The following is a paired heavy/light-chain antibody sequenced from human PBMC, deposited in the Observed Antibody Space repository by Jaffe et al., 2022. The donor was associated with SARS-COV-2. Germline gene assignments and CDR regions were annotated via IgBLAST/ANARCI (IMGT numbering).Light chain of an antibody. CDR2: GAK. V-gene: IGKV1-6*01. Sequence: AIQMTQSPSSLSASIGDTVTITCRASQGIGGDLGWHQQKPGKAPKLLIFGAKTLQSGVPSRFSGSGSGTHFTLTISSLQPEDFATYYCLQDYDYPLTFGGGTKVEIK. CDR3: LQDYDYPLT. J-gene: IGKJ4*01. CDR1: QGIGGD.
Heavy chain of an antibody. J-gene: IGHJ4*02. CDR2: ISGSGGHT. V-gene: IGHV3-23*01. Sequence: EGHVLESGGHRVQPGGSLRVSCVASGFIHPNSAMTWVRQAPGKGLEWVSSISGSGGHTFYADSVKGRFTISRDTSKNTLNLQLDSLRVEDTAVYYCAHREEGLKRPFDFWGQGTLVTVSS. CDR3: AHREEGLKRPFDF. D-gene: IGHD1-1*01. CDR1: GFIHPNSA.